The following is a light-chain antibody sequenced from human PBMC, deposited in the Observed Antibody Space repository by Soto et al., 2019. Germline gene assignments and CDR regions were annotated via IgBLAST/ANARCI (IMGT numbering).Light chain of an antibody. J-gene: IGKJ3*01. CDR2: DAS. Sequence: DIQMTQSPSSLSASVGDRVTITCQASQDISNYLNWYQQKPGKAPKLLIYDASNLETGVPSRFSGSGSGTDFTFTISSLQPEDIATYYCQQYNSYSQFTFGPGTKVDIK. CDR3: QQYNSYSQFT. V-gene: IGKV1-33*01. CDR1: QDISNY.